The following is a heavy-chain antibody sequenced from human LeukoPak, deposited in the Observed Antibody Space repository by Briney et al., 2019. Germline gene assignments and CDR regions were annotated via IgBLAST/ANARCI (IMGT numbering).Heavy chain of an antibody. D-gene: IGHD1-26*01. CDR3: ARARIVGVTTVDY. V-gene: IGHV4-61*08. J-gene: IGHJ4*02. Sequence: SETLSLTCTVSGVSISSGDYYWSWIRQPPGKGLEWIGYIYYSGSTNYNPSLKSRVTISVDTSKNQFSLKLTSVTAADTAVYYCARARIVGVTTVDYWGQGTLVTVSS. CDR2: IYYSGST. CDR1: GVSISSGDYY.